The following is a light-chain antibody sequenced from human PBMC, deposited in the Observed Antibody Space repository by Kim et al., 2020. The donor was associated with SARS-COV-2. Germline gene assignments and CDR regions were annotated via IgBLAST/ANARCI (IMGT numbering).Light chain of an antibody. V-gene: IGLV1-47*01. CDR1: SSNIGSNY. CDR2: RNN. CDR3: AACDDSLSGPV. Sequence: QSVLTQPPSASGTPGQRVTISCSGSSSNIGSNYVYWYQQLPGTAPKLLIYRNNQPPSGVPDRFSGSKSGTSASLAISGLRSEDEADYYCAACDDSLSGPVFGGGTQLTVL. J-gene: IGLJ3*02.